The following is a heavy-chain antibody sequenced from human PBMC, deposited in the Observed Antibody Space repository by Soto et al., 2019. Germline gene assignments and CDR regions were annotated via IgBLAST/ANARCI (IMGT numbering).Heavy chain of an antibody. D-gene: IGHD3-10*01. CDR3: AAYPYYYVSDSVWYFDL. J-gene: IGHJ2*01. CDR2: IVVGSGNT. Sequence: QMQLVQSGPEVKKPGTSVKVSCKASGFTFTSSAMQWVRQARGQRLEWIGWIVVGSGNTNYAQKFQERVTITRDMSTSTAYMELSSLRSEDTAVYYCAAYPYYYVSDSVWYFDLWGRGTLVTVSS. V-gene: IGHV1-58*02. CDR1: GFTFTSSA.